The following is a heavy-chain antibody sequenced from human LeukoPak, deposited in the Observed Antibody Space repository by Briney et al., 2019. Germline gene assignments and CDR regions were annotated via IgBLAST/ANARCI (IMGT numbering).Heavy chain of an antibody. CDR2: IYYSGST. V-gene: IGHV4-59*01. D-gene: IGHD3-22*01. CDR1: GGSISSYY. Sequence: SETLSLTCTVSGGSISSYYWSWLRQPPGKGLEWIGYIYYSGSTNYNPSLKSRVTISVDTSKNQFSLKLSSVTAADTAVYYCARVLTTYYYDSSGYYFDYWGQGTLVTVSS. CDR3: ARVLTTYYYDSSGYYFDY. J-gene: IGHJ4*02.